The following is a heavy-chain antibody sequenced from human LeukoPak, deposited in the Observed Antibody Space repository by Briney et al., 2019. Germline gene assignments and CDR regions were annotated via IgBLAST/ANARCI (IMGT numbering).Heavy chain of an antibody. D-gene: IGHD6-13*01. J-gene: IGHJ5*02. CDR2: IYTSGST. CDR3: AHVAAAVNWFDP. CDR1: GGSISSGSYY. V-gene: IGHV4-61*02. Sequence: KPSETLSLTCTVSGGSISSGSYYWSWIRQPAGKGLEWIGRIYTSGSTNYNPSLKSRVTISVDTSKNQFSLKLSSVTAADTAVYYCAHVAAAVNWFDPWGQGTLVTVSS.